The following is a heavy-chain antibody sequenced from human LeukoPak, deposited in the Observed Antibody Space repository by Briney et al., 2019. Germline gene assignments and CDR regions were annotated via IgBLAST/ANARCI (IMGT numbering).Heavy chain of an antibody. V-gene: IGHV3-23*01. CDR1: GFTFSSYA. CDR3: AKDHYCSSTSCYPDDAFDI. J-gene: IGHJ3*02. Sequence: GGSLRLSCAASGFTFSSYAMSWVRQAPGKGLEWVSAISGSGGSTYYADSVKGRFTISRDNSKNTLYLQKNSLRAEDTAVYYCAKDHYCSSTSCYPDDAFDIWGQGTMVTVSS. CDR2: ISGSGGST. D-gene: IGHD2-2*01.